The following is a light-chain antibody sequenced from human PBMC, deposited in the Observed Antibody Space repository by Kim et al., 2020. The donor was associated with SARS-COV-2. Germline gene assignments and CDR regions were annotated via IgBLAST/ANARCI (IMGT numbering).Light chain of an antibody. CDR1: QDIRND. V-gene: IGKV1-17*01. Sequence: ASVGDRVTITCRASQDIRNDLGWYQQNPGRAPKRLNYGASSLQRGVPSRFSGSGSGTEFTLTISSVQAEDFATYFCLQHSTYPITFGQGTRLEIK. CDR3: LQHSTYPIT. CDR2: GAS. J-gene: IGKJ5*01.